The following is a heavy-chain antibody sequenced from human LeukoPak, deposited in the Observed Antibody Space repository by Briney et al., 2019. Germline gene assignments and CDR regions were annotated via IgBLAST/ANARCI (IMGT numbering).Heavy chain of an antibody. D-gene: IGHD7-27*01. J-gene: IGHJ5*02. CDR2: IYTSAST. CDR1: GGSISSYY. V-gene: IGHV4-4*07. CDR3: AKEREAVANWGYDWFDP. Sequence: SETLSLTSTVSGGSISSYYSSWIRQPAGKGPEWFGRIYTSASTSYNASHKSRVTMSVDTSKNQFSLKLSSVTAYDTAAYYCAKEREAVANWGYDWFDPWGQGTLVTVAS.